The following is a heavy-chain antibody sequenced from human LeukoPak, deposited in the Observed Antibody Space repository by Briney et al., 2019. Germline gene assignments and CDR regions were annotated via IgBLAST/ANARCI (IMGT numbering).Heavy chain of an antibody. J-gene: IGHJ6*03. CDR3: ARGYCSGGSCYSYYYYNYMDV. Sequence: SETLSLTCTVSSGSISSNNHFWGWIRQSQGKGLEWIGNIDYSGRTDYNPSLKSRVSISVDTSKKQFYLKLNSVTAADTAVYYCARGYCSGGSCYSYYYYNYMDVWGKGTTVTVSS. CDR2: IDYSGRT. V-gene: IGHV4-39*07. CDR1: SGSISSNNHF. D-gene: IGHD2-15*01.